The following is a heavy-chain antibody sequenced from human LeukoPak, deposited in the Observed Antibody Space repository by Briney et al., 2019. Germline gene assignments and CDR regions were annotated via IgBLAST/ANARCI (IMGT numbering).Heavy chain of an antibody. V-gene: IGHV3-30*03. Sequence: GGSLRLSCVGSGFSFSDYGIHWVRQAPGKGLEWVAVVSYDGSHKYYADSVKGRFTISRDTSNDTVSLQMNSLRVEDTAAYYCARDRINMMVMGHDSGLDCWGQGTLVTVSS. CDR1: GFSFSDYG. CDR3: ARDRINMMVMGHDSGLDC. D-gene: IGHD3-22*01. J-gene: IGHJ4*02. CDR2: VSYDGSHK.